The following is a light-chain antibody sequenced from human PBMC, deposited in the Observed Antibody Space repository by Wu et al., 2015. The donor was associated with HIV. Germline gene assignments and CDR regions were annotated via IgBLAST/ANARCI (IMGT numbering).Light chain of an antibody. CDR3: QQLSNFPFT. CDR2: AAS. J-gene: IGKJ3*01. Sequence: ASIGDRVTITCRASQGISTYLVWYQQKPGKAPKLLIYAASTLQSGVPSRFSGSVSGTEFTLTVSSLQSDDFATYYCQQLSNFPFTFGPGTKVDFK. V-gene: IGKV1-9*01. CDR1: QGISTY.